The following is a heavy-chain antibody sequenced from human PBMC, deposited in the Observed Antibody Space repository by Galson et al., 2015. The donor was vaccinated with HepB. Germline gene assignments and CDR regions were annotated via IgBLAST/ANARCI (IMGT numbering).Heavy chain of an antibody. D-gene: IGHD7-27*01. CDR1: GFTFSDYW. Sequence: SLRLSCAASGFTFSDYWVNWVRQAPGKGLEWVANIKQDGSEKYYVDSVKGRFTISRDNALNSLYLQMNSLKAEDTAVYYCASDPLGWGQGTLVTVSS. J-gene: IGHJ4*02. CDR2: IKQDGSEK. V-gene: IGHV3-7*03. CDR3: ASDPLG.